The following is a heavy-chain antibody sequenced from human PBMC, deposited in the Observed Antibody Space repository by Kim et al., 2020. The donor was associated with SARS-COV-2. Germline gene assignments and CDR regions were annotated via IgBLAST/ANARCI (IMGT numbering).Heavy chain of an antibody. J-gene: IGHJ4*02. D-gene: IGHD6-13*01. Sequence: SVKGRFTISRDNAKNSLYLQMNSLRAEDTAVYYCARETAAAGTLASGFDYWGQGTLVTVSS. CDR3: ARETAAAGTLASGFDY. V-gene: IGHV3-21*01.